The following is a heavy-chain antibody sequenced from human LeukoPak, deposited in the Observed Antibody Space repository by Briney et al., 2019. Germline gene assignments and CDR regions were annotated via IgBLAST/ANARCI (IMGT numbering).Heavy chain of an antibody. V-gene: IGHV4-59*08. CDR3: ARHGPLYDIWSAQFYFDY. D-gene: IGHD3-3*01. CDR1: GDSISTYY. Sequence: SETLSLTCTVSGDSISTYYWSWIRQPPRKRLEWIGYIYFGGTTNYNPSLKSRVTISVDTSKNQFSLRLSSVTAADTALYYCARHGPLYDIWSAQFYFDYWGQGTLVTVSS. J-gene: IGHJ4*02. CDR2: IYFGGTT.